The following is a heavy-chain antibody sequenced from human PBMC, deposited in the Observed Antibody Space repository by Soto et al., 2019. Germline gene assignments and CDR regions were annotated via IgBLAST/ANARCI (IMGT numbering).Heavy chain of an antibody. CDR2: IYYSGST. Sequence: SETLSLTCTVSGGSISSGGYYWSWIRQHPGKGLEWIGYIYYSGSTYYNPSLKSRVTISVDTSKNQFSLKLSSVTAADTAVYYCARVGATLQNSFDYWGQGTLVTVSS. V-gene: IGHV4-31*03. CDR3: ARVGATLQNSFDY. J-gene: IGHJ4*02. CDR1: GGSISSGGYY. D-gene: IGHD1-26*01.